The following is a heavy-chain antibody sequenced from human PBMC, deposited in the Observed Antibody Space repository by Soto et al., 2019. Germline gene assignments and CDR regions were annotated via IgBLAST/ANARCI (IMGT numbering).Heavy chain of an antibody. CDR1: GYTFTSYD. D-gene: IGHD3-10*01. CDR3: ARNSGIRHYYYYMDV. J-gene: IGHJ6*03. V-gene: IGHV1-8*01. Sequence: GASVKVSCKASGYTFTSYDINWVRQATGQGLEWMGWMNPNSGNTGYAQKFQGRVTMTRNTSISTAYTELSSLRSEDTAVYYCARNSGIRHYYYYMDVWGKGTTVTVSS. CDR2: MNPNSGNT.